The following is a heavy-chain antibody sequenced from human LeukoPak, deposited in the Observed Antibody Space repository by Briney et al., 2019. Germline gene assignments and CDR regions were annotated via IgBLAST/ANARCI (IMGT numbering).Heavy chain of an antibody. D-gene: IGHD5-18*01. J-gene: IGHJ5*02. CDR1: GYSFTSYW. CDR3: ARRQLWQRGWFDP. CDR2: IYPGDSDT. V-gene: IGHV5-51*01. Sequence: GESLKISCKGSGYSFTSYWIGWVRPLPGKGLEWMGIIYPGDSDTRYSPSFQGQVTISADKSISTAYLQWSSLKASDTAMYYCARRQLWQRGWFDPWGQGTLVTVSS.